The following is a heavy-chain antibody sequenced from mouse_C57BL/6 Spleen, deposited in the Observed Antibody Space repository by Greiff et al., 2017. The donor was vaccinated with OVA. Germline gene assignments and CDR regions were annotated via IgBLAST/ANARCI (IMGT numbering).Heavy chain of an antibody. CDR3: TTDYGSIYWDFDV. CDR2: IDPEDGDT. V-gene: IGHV14-1*01. CDR1: GFNIKDYS. D-gene: IGHD1-1*01. Sequence: VQLQQSGAELVRPGASVKLSCTASGFNIKDYSMHWVKQRPEQGLEWIGRIDPEDGDTEYAPKFQGKATITADTSSNTAYLQRSSLTSEDTAVSYCTTDYGSIYWDFDVWGTGTTVTVSS. J-gene: IGHJ1*03.